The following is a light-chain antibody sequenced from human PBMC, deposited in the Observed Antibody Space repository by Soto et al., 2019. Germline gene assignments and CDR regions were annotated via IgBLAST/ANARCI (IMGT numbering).Light chain of an antibody. J-gene: IGKJ5*01. CDR2: DAS. CDR1: QDISKY. CDR3: QQYDLLPIT. V-gene: IGKV1-33*01. Sequence: DLHMTPSPSSLSASVGDRVTITCQASQDISKYLNWYQQKPGKAPKLLIFDASNLEAGVPSRFSGSGSGTDFTFTISSLQPEDIATYFCQQYDLLPITFGQGTRLQIK.